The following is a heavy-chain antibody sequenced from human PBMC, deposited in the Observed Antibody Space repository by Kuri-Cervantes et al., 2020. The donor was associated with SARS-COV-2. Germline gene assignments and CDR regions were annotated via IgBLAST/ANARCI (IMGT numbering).Heavy chain of an antibody. V-gene: IGHV3-53*01. Sequence: GGSLRLSCAASGFTASSNYMSWVRQAPGKGLEWVSVIYSGGSTYYADSVKGRFTISRDNSKNTLYLQMNSLRAGDTAVYYCAREMKEGAVMGAFDIWGQGTMVTVSS. D-gene: IGHD1-26*01. CDR1: GFTASSNY. CDR3: AREMKEGAVMGAFDI. J-gene: IGHJ3*02. CDR2: IYSGGST.